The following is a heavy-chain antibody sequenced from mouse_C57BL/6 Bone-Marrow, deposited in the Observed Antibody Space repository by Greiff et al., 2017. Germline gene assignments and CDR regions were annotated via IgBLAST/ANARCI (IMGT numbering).Heavy chain of an antibody. CDR1: GYTFTSYW. D-gene: IGHD1-1*01. V-gene: IGHV1-64*01. CDR3: EKITTVVVPY. Sequence: QVQLQQPGAELVKPGASVKLSCKASGYTFTSYWMHWVKQRPGQGLEWIGMIHPNSGSTNYNEKFKSKDTLTVDKSASTAYMQLSSLTSEDSAVYYCEKITTVVVPYGGRGNRITVTA. J-gene: IGHJ3*01. CDR2: IHPNSGST.